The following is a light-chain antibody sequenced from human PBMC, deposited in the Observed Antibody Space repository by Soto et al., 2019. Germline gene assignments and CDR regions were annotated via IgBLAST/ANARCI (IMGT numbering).Light chain of an antibody. CDR2: AAS. CDR1: QSISSY. CDR3: QQSYSTPWT. V-gene: IGKV1-39*01. J-gene: IGKJ1*01. Sequence: DIQMTQSPSSLSASVGDRVTITCRASQSISSYLDWYQQKPGKAPKLLIYAASSLHSGVPSRFSGTGSGTDFTLTISSLQPEDFATYYCQQSYSTPWTFGQGTKVKSN.